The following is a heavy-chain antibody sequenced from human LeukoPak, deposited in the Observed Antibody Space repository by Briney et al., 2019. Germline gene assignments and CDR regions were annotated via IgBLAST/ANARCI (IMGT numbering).Heavy chain of an antibody. CDR2: ITGSGAYT. J-gene: IGHJ4*02. CDR3: AKRSSTASGYFDF. D-gene: IGHD3-22*01. Sequence: GGSLRLSCAASGFTFNNYAMTWVRQTPGKGLEWVSAITGSGAYTNYADSVKGRFTISRDNSKNTIYLQMNSLRAEDTAIYYCAKRSSTASGYFDFWGRGALVTVSS. CDR1: GFTFNNYA. V-gene: IGHV3-23*01.